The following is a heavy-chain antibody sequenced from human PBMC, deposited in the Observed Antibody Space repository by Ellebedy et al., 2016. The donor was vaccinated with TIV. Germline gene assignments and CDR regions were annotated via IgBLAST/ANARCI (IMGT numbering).Heavy chain of an antibody. Sequence: SETLSLXXRVSGGSVSRGTYYWGWIRQRPGKGPEWIGNIYHPGTTFYNPSLKRRVTISLDTSKNQFSLKLSSVTAADTALYYCARLWFGDLFSPGGDVWGQGTTVTVSS. CDR3: ARLWFGDLFSPGGDV. CDR2: IYHPGTT. V-gene: IGHV4-39*01. CDR1: GGSVSRGTYY. J-gene: IGHJ6*02. D-gene: IGHD3-10*01.